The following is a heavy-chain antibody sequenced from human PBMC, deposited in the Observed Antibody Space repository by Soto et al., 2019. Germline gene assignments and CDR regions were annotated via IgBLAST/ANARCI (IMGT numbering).Heavy chain of an antibody. Sequence: GGSLRLSCAASGFTVSSNYMSWVSQAPGKGLEWVSVIYSGGSTYYADSVKGRFTISRDNSKNTLYLQMNSLRAEDTAVYYCARAVYDFPWFDPWGQGTLVTVSS. D-gene: IGHD3-3*01. J-gene: IGHJ5*02. CDR3: ARAVYDFPWFDP. V-gene: IGHV3-53*01. CDR2: IYSGGST. CDR1: GFTVSSNY.